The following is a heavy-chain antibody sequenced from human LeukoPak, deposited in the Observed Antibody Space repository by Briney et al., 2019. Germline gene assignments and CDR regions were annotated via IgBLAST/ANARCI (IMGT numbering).Heavy chain of an antibody. V-gene: IGHV1-58*02. Sequence: SVKVSCKASGFTFISSVMQWVRQARGQRLEWIGWIVVGTGDTKFAQKFQERVTITRDTSISTAYMELSSLRSEDTAVYYCARGAGGSYYLFAWGQGTLVTVSS. CDR2: IVVGTGDT. CDR3: ARGAGGSYYLFA. CDR1: GFTFISSV. J-gene: IGHJ5*02. D-gene: IGHD1-26*01.